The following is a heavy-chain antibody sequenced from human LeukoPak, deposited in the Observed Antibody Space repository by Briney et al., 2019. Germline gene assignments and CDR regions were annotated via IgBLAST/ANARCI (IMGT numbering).Heavy chain of an antibody. CDR2: ISGRDLTT. D-gene: IGHD2-8*02. J-gene: IGHJ4*02. CDR1: GFSFRTYD. Sequence: GGSLRLSCAASGFSFRTYDMNWVRQAPGKGLEWVSTISGRDLTTHYADSVKGRFTISRDNSKNTLYLQMNGLRADDTAVYYCASRWGMDYWGQGTLVTVSS. CDR3: ASRWGMDY. V-gene: IGHV3-23*01.